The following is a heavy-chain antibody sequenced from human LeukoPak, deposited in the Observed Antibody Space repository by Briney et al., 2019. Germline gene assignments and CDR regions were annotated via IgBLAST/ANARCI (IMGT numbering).Heavy chain of an antibody. CDR2: IYSGGST. CDR1: GFTVSSNY. J-gene: IGHJ6*02. V-gene: IGHV3-53*04. Sequence: GGSLRLSCAASGFTVSSNYMSWVRQAPGKGLEWVSVIYSGGSTYYADSVKGRFAISRHNSKNTLYLQMNSLRAEDTAVYYCARDSRAPRRSMDVWGQGTTVTVSS. CDR3: ARDSRAPRRSMDV.